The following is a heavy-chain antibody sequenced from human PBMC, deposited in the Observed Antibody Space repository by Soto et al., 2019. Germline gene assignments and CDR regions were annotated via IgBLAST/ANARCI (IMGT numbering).Heavy chain of an antibody. D-gene: IGHD1-1*01. CDR2: MHHSGSI. J-gene: IGHJ4*02. CDR3: ARYDNMTLRCQYLDS. V-gene: IGHV4-4*02. CDR1: GGSISNNKW. Sequence: SETLCLTCSVSGGSISNNKWWSWVRQPPGKGLEWIGEMHHSGSIHYNASLKSRATLSVDKSRNQFSLQLTSVTAADTALYFCARYDNMTLRCQYLDSSSPGTLDIVSS.